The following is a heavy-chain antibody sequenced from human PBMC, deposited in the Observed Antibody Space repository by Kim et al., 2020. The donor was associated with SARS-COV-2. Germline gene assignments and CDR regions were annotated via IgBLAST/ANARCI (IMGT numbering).Heavy chain of an antibody. CDR2: IYYTGTT. D-gene: IGHD4-17*01. CDR1: GDSISNNDCF. Sequence: SETLSLTCTVSGDSISNNDCFWGWIRQPPGKGLEWIGSIYYTGTTYYNPSLKTRVTISADMAKNQLSLKVSSVTAADTALYYCARQGNDYGEKCWGQGTLVTASS. CDR3: ARQGNDYGEKC. J-gene: IGHJ4*02. V-gene: IGHV4-39*01.